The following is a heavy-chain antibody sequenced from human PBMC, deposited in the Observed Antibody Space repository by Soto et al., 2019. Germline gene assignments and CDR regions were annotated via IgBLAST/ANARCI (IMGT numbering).Heavy chain of an antibody. J-gene: IGHJ4*02. Sequence: SETLSLTCTVSGGSISSSSYYWGWIRQPPGKGLEWIGSIYYSGSTYYNPSLKSRVTISVDTSKNQFSLKLSSVTAADTAVYYCAREAIAAAGTSSFDYWGQGTLVTVSS. D-gene: IGHD6-13*01. CDR1: GGSISSSSYY. V-gene: IGHV4-39*01. CDR2: IYYSGST. CDR3: AREAIAAAGTSSFDY.